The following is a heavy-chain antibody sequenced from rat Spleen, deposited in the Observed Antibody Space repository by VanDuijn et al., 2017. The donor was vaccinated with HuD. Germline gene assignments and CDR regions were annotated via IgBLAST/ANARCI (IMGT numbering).Heavy chain of an antibody. D-gene: IGHD1-1*01. V-gene: IGHV3-3*01. CDR3: VRWDYYSPRWYFDF. Sequence: QLQESGPGLVKPSQSLSLTCSVTVYSITSSYRWNWIRKFPGNKLEWMGYINGAGTTNYNPSLKSRISITRDTSKNQFFRQVNSVTTEDTATYVCVRWDYYSPRWYFDFWGPGTMVTVSS. CDR2: INGAGTT. CDR1: VYSITSSYR. J-gene: IGHJ1*01.